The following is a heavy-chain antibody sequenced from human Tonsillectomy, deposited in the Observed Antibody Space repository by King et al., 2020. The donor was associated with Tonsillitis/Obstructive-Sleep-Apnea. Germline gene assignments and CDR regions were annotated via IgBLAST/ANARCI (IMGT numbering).Heavy chain of an antibody. V-gene: IGHV3-23*04. J-gene: IGHJ4*02. D-gene: IGHD6-13*01. CDR2: VNSGGKT. Sequence: VQLVESGGALVQPGGSLRLSCTASGFTFSSYAMTWVRQAPGKGLEGVSSVNSGGKTCYANSVKGRFTISRDNSKNTLYLQMNILRVEDGAVYYCAKGGISSAEGVDFWGQGTLVTVAS. CDR1: GFTFSSYA. CDR3: AKGGISSAEGVDF.